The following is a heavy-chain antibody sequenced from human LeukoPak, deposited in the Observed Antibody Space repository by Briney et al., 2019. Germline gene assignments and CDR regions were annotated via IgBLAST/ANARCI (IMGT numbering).Heavy chain of an antibody. V-gene: IGHV3-23*01. D-gene: IGHD3-10*01. CDR1: GFTFSSYA. CDR2: ISGSGGST. CDR3: AKLKPYYYGSGSYYNTFDP. Sequence: GGSLRLSCAASGFTFSSYAMSLVRQAPGKGLEWVSAISGSGGSTYYADSVKGRFTISRDNSKNTLYLQMNSLRAEDTAVYYCAKLKPYYYGSGSYYNTFDPWGQGTLVTVSS. J-gene: IGHJ5*02.